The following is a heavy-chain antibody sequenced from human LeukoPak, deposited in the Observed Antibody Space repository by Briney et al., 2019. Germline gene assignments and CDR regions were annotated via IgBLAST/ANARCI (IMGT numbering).Heavy chain of an antibody. V-gene: IGHV3-30*18. CDR2: ISYDGSNK. D-gene: IGHD1-26*01. J-gene: IGHJ4*02. CDR3: AKGGPPTGASPRPWDFNY. CDR1: RLTFSTYG. Sequence: VRSLRLSCAASRLTFSTYGMHWVRQAPGKGLEWVAVISYDGSNKYYADSVKGRFTISRDNSENTLYLQMNSLRVEDTAVYYCAKGGPPTGASPRPWDFNYWGQGTLVTVSS.